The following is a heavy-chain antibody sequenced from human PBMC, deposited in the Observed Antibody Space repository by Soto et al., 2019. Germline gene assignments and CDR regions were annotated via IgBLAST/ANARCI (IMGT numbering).Heavy chain of an antibody. V-gene: IGHV3-11*04. Sequence: GGSLRLSCAASGFTFSDYYISWIRQAPGKGLEWVSYISSSGTIIYHADSVKGRFTISRDNAKNSLFLQMNSLRAEDTAIYYCARDADTSGHFSWFDSWGQGTLVTVSS. CDR2: ISSSGTII. CDR1: GFTFSDYY. J-gene: IGHJ5*01. CDR3: ARDADTSGHFSWFDS. D-gene: IGHD3-22*01.